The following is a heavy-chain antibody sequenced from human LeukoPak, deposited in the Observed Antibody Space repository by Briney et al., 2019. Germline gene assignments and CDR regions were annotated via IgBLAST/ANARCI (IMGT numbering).Heavy chain of an antibody. CDR1: GGSFSGYY. CDR2: INHSGST. J-gene: IGHJ4*02. V-gene: IGHV4-34*01. D-gene: IGHD3-3*01. CDR3: ARGSPLSIFGVAISYFDY. Sequence: SETLSLTCAVYGGSFSGYYWSWIRQPPGKGLEWIGEINHSGSTNYNPSLKSRVTISVDTSKNQFSLKLSSVTAADTAVYYCARGSPLSIFGVAISYFDYWGQGTLVTVSS.